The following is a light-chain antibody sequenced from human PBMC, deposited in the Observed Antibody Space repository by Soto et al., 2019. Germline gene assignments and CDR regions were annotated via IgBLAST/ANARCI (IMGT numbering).Light chain of an antibody. CDR2: DVS. J-gene: IGKJ2*01. V-gene: IGKV1-5*01. Sequence: DIPMTQSPSTLSASVGDRVTITCRASQSISSWLAWYQQKPGKAPKLLIYDVSSLESGVPSRFSGSGSGTEFILTISSLQPDDFATYYCQQYNSYLFTFGQGTKLEIK. CDR3: QQYNSYLFT. CDR1: QSISSW.